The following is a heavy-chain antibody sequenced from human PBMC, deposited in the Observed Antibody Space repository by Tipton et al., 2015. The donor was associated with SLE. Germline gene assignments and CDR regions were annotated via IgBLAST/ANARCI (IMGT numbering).Heavy chain of an antibody. D-gene: IGHD1-26*01. CDR2: IYTSGST. Sequence: TLSLTCTVSGGAISSGSYYWSWIRQPAGKGLEWIGHIYTSGSTNYNPSLKSRVTKSVDTSKNQFSLKLSSVTAAATAVYYCGRDGRSGSYHDYWGQGTLVTVSS. CDR3: GRDGRSGSYHDY. CDR1: GGAISSGSYY. V-gene: IGHV4-61*09. J-gene: IGHJ4*02.